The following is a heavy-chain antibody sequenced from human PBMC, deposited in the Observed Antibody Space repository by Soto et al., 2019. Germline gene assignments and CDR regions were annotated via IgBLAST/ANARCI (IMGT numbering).Heavy chain of an antibody. CDR3: ARESRYCSGGSCHVGYYYYGMDV. CDR2: INHSGST. V-gene: IGHV4-34*01. D-gene: IGHD2-15*01. CDR1: GGSFSGYY. Sequence: QVQLQQWGAGLLKPSETLSLTCAVYGGSFSGYYWSWIRQPPGKGLEWIGEINHSGSTNYNPSLKSRVTISVDTSKNQFSLKLSSVPAADTAVYYCARESRYCSGGSCHVGYYYYGMDVWGQGTTVTVSS. J-gene: IGHJ6*02.